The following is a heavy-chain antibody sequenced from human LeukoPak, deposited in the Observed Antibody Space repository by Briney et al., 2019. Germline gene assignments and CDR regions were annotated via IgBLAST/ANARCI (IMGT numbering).Heavy chain of an antibody. CDR2: ISSSGSTI. V-gene: IGHV3-23*01. CDR1: GFTFTTYG. CDR3: AKDTRELGDDAFDI. D-gene: IGHD1-26*01. Sequence: GGTLRLSCSASGFTFTTYGMNWVRQAPGKGLEWVSYISSSGSTIYYADSVKGRFTISRDNSKNTLYLQMNSLRAEDTAVYYCAKDTRELGDDAFDIWGQGTMVTVSS. J-gene: IGHJ3*02.